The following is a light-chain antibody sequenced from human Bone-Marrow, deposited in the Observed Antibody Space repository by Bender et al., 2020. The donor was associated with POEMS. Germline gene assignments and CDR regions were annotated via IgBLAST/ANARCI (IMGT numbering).Light chain of an antibody. Sequence: QSVLTQPPSASGTPGQRVTVFCSGSSSTLGSNTANWYRQLPGTAPKLLIYSNNQRPSGVTDRFSGSKSGTSASLAISGLRSEDEADYYCASWDDSLNGWVFGGGTKLTVL. CDR2: SNN. CDR3: ASWDDSLNGWV. V-gene: IGLV1-44*01. J-gene: IGLJ3*02. CDR1: SSTLGSNT.